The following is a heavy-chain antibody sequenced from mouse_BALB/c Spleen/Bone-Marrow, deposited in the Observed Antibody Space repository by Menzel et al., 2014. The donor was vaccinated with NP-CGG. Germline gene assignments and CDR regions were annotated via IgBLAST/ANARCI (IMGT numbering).Heavy chain of an antibody. CDR1: GYTFTRYT. V-gene: IGHV1-4*01. CDR2: IIPNSGYS. D-gene: IGHD1-1*01. J-gene: IGHJ4*01. Sequence: VKLQESGAELARPGASVKMSCQASGYTFTRYTMHWEKKRPGQGLEWIGYIIPNSGYSNYNQKFKDKATLTADKSSSTAYMQLSSLTSEDSVVYYCTIRYYAMDYWGQGTSVTVSS. CDR3: TIRYYAMDY.